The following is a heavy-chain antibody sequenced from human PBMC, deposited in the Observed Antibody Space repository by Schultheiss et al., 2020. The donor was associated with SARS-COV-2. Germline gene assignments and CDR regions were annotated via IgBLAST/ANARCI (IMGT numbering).Heavy chain of an antibody. Sequence: SETLSLTCAVSGYSISSGDYYWSWIRQPPGKGLEWIGRIYTSGSTNYNPSLKSRVTISVDTSKNQFSLKLSSVTAADTAVYYCARGYSSSSYGMDVWGKGTTVTVSS. V-gene: IGHV4-61*02. CDR1: GYSISSGDYY. CDR2: IYTSGST. D-gene: IGHD6-13*01. CDR3: ARGYSSSSYGMDV. J-gene: IGHJ6*04.